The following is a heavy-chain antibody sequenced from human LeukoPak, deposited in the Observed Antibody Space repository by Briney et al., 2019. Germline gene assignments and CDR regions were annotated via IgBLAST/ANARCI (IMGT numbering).Heavy chain of an antibody. Sequence: SETLSLTCTVSGVSISSYYWSWLRQPPGKGLEWVGYIYYSGSTNYNPSLKSRVTISVDTSKNQFSLKLSSVTAADTAVYYCARAEGTIFGVVNPSYYFDYWGQGTLVIVSS. CDR3: ARAEGTIFGVVNPSYYFDY. CDR2: IYYSGST. V-gene: IGHV4-59*01. D-gene: IGHD3-3*01. CDR1: GVSISSYY. J-gene: IGHJ4*02.